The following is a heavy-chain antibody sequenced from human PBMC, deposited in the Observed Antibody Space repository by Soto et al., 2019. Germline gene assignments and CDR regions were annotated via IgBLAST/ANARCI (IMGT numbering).Heavy chain of an antibody. CDR3: ARSIWGSYRRFNYFDY. J-gene: IGHJ4*02. Sequence: SETLSLTCAVYGGSFSGYYWSWIRQPPGKGLEWIGEINHSGSTNYNPSLKSRVTISVDTSKNQFSLKLSSVTAADTAVYYCARSIWGSYRRFNYFDYWGQGTLVTVSS. V-gene: IGHV4-34*01. CDR2: INHSGST. D-gene: IGHD3-16*02. CDR1: GGSFSGYY.